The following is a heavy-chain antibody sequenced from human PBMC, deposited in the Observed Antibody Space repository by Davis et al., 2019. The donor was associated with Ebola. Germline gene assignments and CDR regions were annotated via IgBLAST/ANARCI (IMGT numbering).Heavy chain of an antibody. J-gene: IGHJ6*02. Sequence: ASVKITCKASGYIFTSYYMHGVRQAPGQGLEWMGIINLSGGSTSSAQKLQGRVTMTTDTSTSTADKELRSLRSDDTALYYCARGHGSSWQYYYYYYGMDVWGQGTTVTVSS. CDR2: INLSGGST. V-gene: IGHV1-46*01. CDR1: GYIFTSYY. CDR3: ARGHGSSWQYYYYYYGMDV. D-gene: IGHD6-13*01.